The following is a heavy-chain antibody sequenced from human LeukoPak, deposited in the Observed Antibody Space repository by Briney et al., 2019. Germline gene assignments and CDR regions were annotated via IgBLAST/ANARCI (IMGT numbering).Heavy chain of an antibody. Sequence: GGSLRLSCAASGFTFSSYAMHWVRQAPGKGLEWVSAISGSGGSTYYADSVKGRSTISRDNSKNTLYLQMNSLRAEDTAVYYCAEPTGLYSSGWNYYYGMDVWGQGTTVTVSS. V-gene: IGHV3-23*01. CDR3: AEPTGLYSSGWNYYYGMDV. J-gene: IGHJ6*02. CDR2: ISGSGGST. CDR1: GFTFSSYA. D-gene: IGHD6-19*01.